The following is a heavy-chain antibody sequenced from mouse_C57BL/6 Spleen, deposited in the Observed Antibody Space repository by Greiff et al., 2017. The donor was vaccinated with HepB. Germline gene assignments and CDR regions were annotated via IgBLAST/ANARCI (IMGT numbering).Heavy chain of an antibody. Sequence: EVMLVESGGDLVKPGGSLKLSCAASGFTFSSYGMSWVRQTPDKRLEWVATISSGGSYTYYPDSVKGRFTISRDNAKNTLYLQMSSLKSEDTAMYYCARHPRWWYFDVWGTGTTVTVSS. CDR1: GFTFSSYG. D-gene: IGHD1-1*02. J-gene: IGHJ1*03. CDR2: ISSGGSYT. V-gene: IGHV5-6*01. CDR3: ARHPRWWYFDV.